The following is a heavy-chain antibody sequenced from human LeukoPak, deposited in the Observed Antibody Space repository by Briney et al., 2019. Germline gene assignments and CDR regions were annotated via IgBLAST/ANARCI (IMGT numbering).Heavy chain of an antibody. J-gene: IGHJ4*02. CDR1: GGSISSSSYY. CDR3: ARRQQLAELFDY. D-gene: IGHD6-13*01. CDR2: IYYSGST. Sequence: SETLSLTCTVSGGSISSSSYYWGWLRQPPGKGLEWIGSIYYSGSTYYNPSLKSRVTISVDTSKYQFSLKLSSVTAADTAVYYCARRQQLAELFDYWGQGTLVTVSS. V-gene: IGHV4-39*01.